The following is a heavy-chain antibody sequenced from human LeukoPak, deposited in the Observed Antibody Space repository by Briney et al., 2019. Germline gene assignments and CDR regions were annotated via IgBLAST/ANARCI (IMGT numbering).Heavy chain of an antibody. CDR1: GFTFSSYD. D-gene: IGHD3-22*01. Sequence: GGSLRLSCAASGFTFSSYDMHWVRHATGKGLEWVSAIGTAGDTYYPGSVKGRFTISRENAKNSLYLQMNSLRAGDTAVYYCARGGYYYDSSGHAFDIWGQGTMVTVSS. CDR2: IGTAGDT. CDR3: ARGGYYYDSSGHAFDI. V-gene: IGHV3-13*01. J-gene: IGHJ3*02.